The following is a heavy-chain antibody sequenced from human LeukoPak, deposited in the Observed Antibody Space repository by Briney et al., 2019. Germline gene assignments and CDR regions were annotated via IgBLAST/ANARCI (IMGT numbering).Heavy chain of an antibody. CDR2: IYYSGST. V-gene: IGHV4-39*01. Sequence: SETLSLTFTFSGGSISSSSYYWGWIRQPPGKGLEWIGSIYYSGSTYYNPSLKSRVTISVDTSKNQFSLNLSSVTAADTSVYYCARLYYDSSGYYQICYFDYWGQGTLVTVSS. CDR1: GGSISSSSYY. D-gene: IGHD3-22*01. J-gene: IGHJ4*02. CDR3: ARLYYDSSGYYQICYFDY.